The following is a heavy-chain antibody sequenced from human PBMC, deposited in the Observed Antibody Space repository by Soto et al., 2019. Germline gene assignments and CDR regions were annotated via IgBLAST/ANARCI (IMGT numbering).Heavy chain of an antibody. CDR3: ARPYYYGSGRLYWYFDL. J-gene: IGHJ2*01. CDR2: IYWDDDK. Sequence: QITLKESGPTLVKPTQTLTLTCTFSGFSLSTSGVGVGWIRQPPGKALEWLALIYWDDDKRYSPSLKSRLTTTKDTSKNQVGRTMTNRDPVDTATYYCARPYYYGSGRLYWYFDLWGRGTLVTVSS. CDR1: GFSLSTSGVG. D-gene: IGHD3-10*01. V-gene: IGHV2-5*02.